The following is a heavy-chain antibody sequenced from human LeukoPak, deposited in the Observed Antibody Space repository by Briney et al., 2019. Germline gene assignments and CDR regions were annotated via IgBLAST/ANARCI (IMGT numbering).Heavy chain of an antibody. CDR3: ARQTGSGWYIVDY. V-gene: IGHV5-51*01. CDR2: IYPGDSDT. D-gene: IGHD6-19*01. Sequence: GESLKISCKGSGSTFTNNWIAWVRQMPGKGLEWMGIIYPGDSDTRYSPSFQGQVTISADKSISTAYLQWSSLKASDTAMYYCARQTGSGWYIVDYWGQGTLVTVSS. CDR1: GSTFTNNW. J-gene: IGHJ4*02.